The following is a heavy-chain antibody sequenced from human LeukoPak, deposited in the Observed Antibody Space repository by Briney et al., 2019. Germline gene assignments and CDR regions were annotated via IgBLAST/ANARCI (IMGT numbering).Heavy chain of an antibody. CDR3: TGGTTVTTLDY. Sequence: PGGSLRLSRVASGFTFRGSAMHWVRQASGKGLEWVARIRSKAGSYATEYAASVKGRFTISREDSKNTAYLQTNSLKTEDTAVYYCTGGTTVTTLDYWGQGTLVTVSS. V-gene: IGHV3-73*01. J-gene: IGHJ4*02. D-gene: IGHD4-17*01. CDR1: GFTFRGSA. CDR2: IRSKAGSYAT.